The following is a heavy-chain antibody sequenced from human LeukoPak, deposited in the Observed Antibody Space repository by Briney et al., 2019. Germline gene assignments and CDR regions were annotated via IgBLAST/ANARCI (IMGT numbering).Heavy chain of an antibody. D-gene: IGHD3-22*01. CDR2: INPSGGST. Sequence: PEASVKVSCKASGYTFTSYYMHWVRQAPGQGLEWMGIINPSGGSTSYAQKFQGRVTMTRDMSTSTVYMELSSLRSEDTAVYYCARAVNYYDSSGYPFDYWGQGTLVTVSS. J-gene: IGHJ4*02. CDR3: ARAVNYYDSSGYPFDY. V-gene: IGHV1-46*01. CDR1: GYTFTSYY.